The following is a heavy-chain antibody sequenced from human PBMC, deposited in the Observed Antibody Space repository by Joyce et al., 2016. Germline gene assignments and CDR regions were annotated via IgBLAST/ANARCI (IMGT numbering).Heavy chain of an antibody. D-gene: IGHD6-13*01. CDR1: GYTFTNYG. CDR3: ARDLNRVAAAGTYFDY. V-gene: IGHV1-18*01. J-gene: IGHJ4*02. Sequence: QVQLVQSGAEVKKPGASVKVSCKASGYTFTNYGISWVRQAPGQGLEWRGWISAYNGNTNYAQKRQGRVTMTTDTSTSTAYMELRSLRSDDSAVYYCARDLNRVAAAGTYFDYWGQGTLVTVSS. CDR2: ISAYNGNT.